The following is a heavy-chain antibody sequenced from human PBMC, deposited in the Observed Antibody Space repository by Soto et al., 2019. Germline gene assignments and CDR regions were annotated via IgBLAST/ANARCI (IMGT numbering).Heavy chain of an antibody. J-gene: IGHJ4*02. Sequence: QVQLMQSGAEVKKPGSSVKVSCTASGGTFNSYTNNWVRQAPGQWLEWVGRVNPIVGMSNSAQKFQGRVTITADKSTSKAYMDLTSLKSEDTAVYYCATSYGSGSAHFDYWGQGTLVTVSS. CDR3: ATSYGSGSAHFDY. D-gene: IGHD3-10*01. CDR2: VNPIVGMS. CDR1: GGTFNSYT. V-gene: IGHV1-69*02.